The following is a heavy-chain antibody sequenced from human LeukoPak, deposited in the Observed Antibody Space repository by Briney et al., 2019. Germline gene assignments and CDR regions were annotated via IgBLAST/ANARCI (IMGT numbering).Heavy chain of an antibody. CDR2: IKEDGSDK. Sequence: GGSLRLSCAASAFTFSSYWMSWVRQAPGKGLEWVANIKEDGSDKNYVDSVKGRFTISRDNAKNTLYLQMNSLRAADTAVYYCTRWTDWYFDLWGRGTLVIVSS. D-gene: IGHD3/OR15-3a*01. CDR1: AFTFSSYW. J-gene: IGHJ2*01. V-gene: IGHV3-7*01. CDR3: TRWTDWYFDL.